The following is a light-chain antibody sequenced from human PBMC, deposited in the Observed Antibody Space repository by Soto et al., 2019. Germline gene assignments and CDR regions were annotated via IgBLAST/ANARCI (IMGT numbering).Light chain of an antibody. J-gene: IGLJ1*01. CDR2: DVS. CDR1: SSDVGGYNY. CDR3: CSYAGSYTRYV. Sequence: QSVLTQPRSVSGSPGQSVTISCTGTSSDVGGYNYVSWYQQHPGKAPKLMIYDVSKRPSGVPDRFSGSKSGNTASLTISGLQAEDEADYYCCSYAGSYTRYVSGTGTKVTVL. V-gene: IGLV2-11*01.